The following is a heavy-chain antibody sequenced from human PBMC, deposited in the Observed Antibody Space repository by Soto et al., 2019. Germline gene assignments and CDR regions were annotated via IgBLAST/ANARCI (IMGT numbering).Heavy chain of an antibody. Sequence: GPLRLSCAASGFTFSSYGMHWVRQAPGKGLGWVAFISYDGSNKYYADSVKGRFTLSIDNSKTTLYLQMNSLRAEDTAVYYCANVKPVVAATTYFDYWGQGTLVTVSS. CDR1: GFTFSSYG. CDR2: ISYDGSNK. D-gene: IGHD2-15*01. CDR3: ANVKPVVAATTYFDY. V-gene: IGHV3-30*18. J-gene: IGHJ4*02.